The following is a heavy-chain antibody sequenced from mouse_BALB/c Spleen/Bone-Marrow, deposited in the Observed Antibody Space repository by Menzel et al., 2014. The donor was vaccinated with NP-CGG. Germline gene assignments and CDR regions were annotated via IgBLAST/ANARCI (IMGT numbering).Heavy chain of an antibody. J-gene: IGHJ4*01. CDR1: GFTFNTYA. V-gene: IGHV10-1*02. CDR3: VRHSYYYGSSYYAMDY. Sequence: EVMLVESGGGLVQPTGSLKLSCAASGFTFNTYAMNWVRQAPGKGLEWVARIRSKSNNYATYYADSVKDTFTISRDDSQSMHYLQMNNLKTEDTAMYYCVRHSYYYGSSYYAMDYWGQGTSVTVSS. CDR2: IRSKSNNYAT. D-gene: IGHD1-1*01.